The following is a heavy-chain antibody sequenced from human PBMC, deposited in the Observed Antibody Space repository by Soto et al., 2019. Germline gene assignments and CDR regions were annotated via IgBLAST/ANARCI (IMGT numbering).Heavy chain of an antibody. CDR2: ISGGSITSTI. Sequence: EVQLVESGGGLVQPGGSLRLSCAASGLTFSSYSMNWVRQAPGKGLEWVSYISGGSITSTIYYADSVRGRFTISRDNAENTLYLQMNSLRAEDTAVYYCAPGYFDLWGRSTLVTVSS. CDR1: GLTFSSYS. V-gene: IGHV3-48*01. CDR3: APGYFDL. J-gene: IGHJ2*01.